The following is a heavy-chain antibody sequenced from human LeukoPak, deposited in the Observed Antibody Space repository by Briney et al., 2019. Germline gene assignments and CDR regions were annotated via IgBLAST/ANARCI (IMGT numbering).Heavy chain of an antibody. V-gene: IGHV4-61*05. J-gene: IGHJ4*02. D-gene: IGHD4-17*01. CDR1: GGSISSSSYY. Sequence: PSETLSLTCTVSGGSISSSSYYWGWIRQPPGKGLEWIGRIYTSGSTNYNPSLKSRVTMSVDTSKNQFSLKLSSVTAADTAVYYCARGDDYGDYYFDYWGQGTLVTVSS. CDR2: IYTSGST. CDR3: ARGDDYGDYYFDY.